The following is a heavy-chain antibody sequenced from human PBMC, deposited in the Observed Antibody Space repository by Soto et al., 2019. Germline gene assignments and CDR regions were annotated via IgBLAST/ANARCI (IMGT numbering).Heavy chain of an antibody. CDR3: ARLTWSNYDTLTGYSGAYFDY. Sequence: PSETLSLTCTVSGGSISNRSFYWGWIRQPPGKGLEWVGTIYYRGNTHYSPSLKSRLTMSVDTSRNQFSLNLSSLTAADTAVYYCARLTWSNYDTLTGYSGAYFDYWGQGTPVTVSS. CDR2: IYYRGNT. CDR1: GGSISNRSFY. J-gene: IGHJ4*02. V-gene: IGHV4-39*01. D-gene: IGHD3-9*01.